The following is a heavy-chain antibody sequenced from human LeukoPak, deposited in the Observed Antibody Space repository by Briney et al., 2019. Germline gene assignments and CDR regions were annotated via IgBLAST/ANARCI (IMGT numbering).Heavy chain of an antibody. D-gene: IGHD3-22*01. CDR1: GGSISSYY. Sequence: PSETLSLTCTVSGGSISSYYWSWIRQPPGKGLEWIGYIYYSGSTNYNPSLKSRVTISVDTSKNQFSLKLSSVTAADTAVYYCARARGYYDSSGYYLYYFDYWGLGTLVTVSS. CDR3: ARARGYYDSSGYYLYYFDY. V-gene: IGHV4-59*01. CDR2: IYYSGST. J-gene: IGHJ4*02.